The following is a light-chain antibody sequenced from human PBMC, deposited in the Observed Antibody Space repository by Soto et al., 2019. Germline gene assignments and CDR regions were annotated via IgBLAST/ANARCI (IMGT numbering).Light chain of an antibody. J-gene: IGLJ2*01. CDR2: EVS. CDR3: SSYAGTNNLV. CDR1: RSY. Sequence: QSALTQPPSASGSPGQSVTISCTGARSYVSWYQQHPGKAPKLVIYEVSQRPSGVPDRFSGSKSGNTASLTVSGLQAEDEAYYYCSSYAGTNNLVFGGGTKLTVL. V-gene: IGLV2-8*01.